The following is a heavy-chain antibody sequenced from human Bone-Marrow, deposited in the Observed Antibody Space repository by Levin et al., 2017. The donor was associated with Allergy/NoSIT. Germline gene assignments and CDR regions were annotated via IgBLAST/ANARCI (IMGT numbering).Heavy chain of an antibody. CDR3: VKDPADKWGVVDSHGP. V-gene: IGHV3-30*18. Sequence: QRGESLKISCAASGFIFKTYEMHWVRQAPGKGPEWVAVISSDGRQRYYADSVRGRFTISRDNSKDTVFLEMSTLRVEDTAVYFCVKDPADKWGVVDSHGPWGPGTLVTVSS. CDR1: GFIFKTYE. J-gene: IGHJ5*02. CDR2: ISSDGRQR. D-gene: IGHD7-27*01.